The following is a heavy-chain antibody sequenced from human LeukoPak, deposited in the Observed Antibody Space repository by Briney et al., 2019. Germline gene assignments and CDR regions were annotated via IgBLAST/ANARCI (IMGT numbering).Heavy chain of an antibody. Sequence: PSETLSLTCTVSGGSISSYYWSWIRQPPGKGLEWIGYVYYSGSTNYNPSLKSRVTISVDTSKNQFSLKLSSVTAADTAVYYCARIYSNYNYMDVWGKGTTVTVSS. D-gene: IGHD4-11*01. V-gene: IGHV4-59*01. CDR1: GGSISSYY. CDR3: ARIYSNYNYMDV. J-gene: IGHJ6*03. CDR2: VYYSGST.